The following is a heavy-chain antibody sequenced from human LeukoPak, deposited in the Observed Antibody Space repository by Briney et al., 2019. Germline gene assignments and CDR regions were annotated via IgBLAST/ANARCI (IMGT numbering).Heavy chain of an antibody. V-gene: IGHV1-2*02. D-gene: IGHD3-10*01. J-gene: IGHJ4*02. CDR1: GYTFTTYG. CDR2: INPNSGGT. CDR3: ARVTRFGESLPFDY. Sequence: GASVKVSCKASGYTFTTYGISWVRQAPGQGLEWMGWINPNSGGTNYAQKFQGRVTMTRDTSISTAYMELSRLRSDDTAVYYCARVTRFGESLPFDYWGQGTLVTVSS.